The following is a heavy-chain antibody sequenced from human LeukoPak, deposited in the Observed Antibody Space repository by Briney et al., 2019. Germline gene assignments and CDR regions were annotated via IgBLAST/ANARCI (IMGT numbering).Heavy chain of an antibody. Sequence: SETLSLTCTVSGGSISSYYWSWIRQPPGKGLEWIGYIYYSGSTNYNPSLKSRVTISVDTSKNQFSLKLSSLTAADTAVYYCARGPDGDYSSFDYWGQGTLVTVSS. CDR1: GGSISSYY. D-gene: IGHD4-17*01. J-gene: IGHJ4*02. V-gene: IGHV4-59*08. CDR2: IYYSGST. CDR3: ARGPDGDYSSFDY.